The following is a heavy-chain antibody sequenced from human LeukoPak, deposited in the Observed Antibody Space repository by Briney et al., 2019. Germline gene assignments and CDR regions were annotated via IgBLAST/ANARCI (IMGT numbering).Heavy chain of an antibody. CDR1: GFTFSSYS. D-gene: IGHD2-2*01. V-gene: IGHV3-48*01. Sequence: GGSLRLSYAASGFTFSSYSMNWVRQAPGKGLEWVSYISSSSNTIYYADSVKGRFTISRDNAKNSLYLQMNSLRAEDTAVYYCARDLPPGVPAAVNWFDPWGQGTLVTVSS. J-gene: IGHJ5*02. CDR3: ARDLPPGVPAAVNWFDP. CDR2: ISSSSNTI.